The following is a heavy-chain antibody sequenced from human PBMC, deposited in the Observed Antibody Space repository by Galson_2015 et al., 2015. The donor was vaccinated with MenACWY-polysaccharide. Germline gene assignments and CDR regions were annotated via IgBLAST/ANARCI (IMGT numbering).Heavy chain of an antibody. Sequence: SLRLSCAASGFTFSSYSMNWVRQAPGKGLEWVSSISSSSSYIYYADSVKGRFTISRDNAKNSLYLQMNSLRAEDTAVYYCAREAGGSYYFDYWGQGTLVTVSS. D-gene: IGHD1-26*01. CDR1: GFTFSSYS. J-gene: IGHJ4*02. V-gene: IGHV3-21*01. CDR2: ISSSSSYI. CDR3: AREAGGSYYFDY.